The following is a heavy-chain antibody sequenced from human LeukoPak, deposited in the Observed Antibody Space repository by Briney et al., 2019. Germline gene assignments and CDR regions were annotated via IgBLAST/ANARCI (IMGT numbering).Heavy chain of an antibody. D-gene: IGHD4-23*01. V-gene: IGHV3-73*01. Sequence: GGSLRLSCAASGFTFSGSAMHWVRQASGKGLEWVGRIRSKANSYATAYAASVKGRFTISRDDSKNTAYLQMNSLKTEDTAVYYCTRRGVGTGSFDYWGQGTLVTVSS. CDR3: TRRGVGTGSFDY. J-gene: IGHJ4*02. CDR1: GFTFSGSA. CDR2: IRSKANSYAT.